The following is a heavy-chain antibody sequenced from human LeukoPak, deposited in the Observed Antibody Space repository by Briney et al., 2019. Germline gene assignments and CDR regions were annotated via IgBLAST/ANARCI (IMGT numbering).Heavy chain of an antibody. D-gene: IGHD2-15*01. CDR3: ARGRGYCSGGSCLHFDY. Sequence: ASVKISCKASGYTLTSYYMHWVRQAPGQGLEWMGIINPSGGSTSYAQKFQGRVTMTRDTSTSTVYMELSSLRSEDTAVYYCARGRGYCSGGSCLHFDYWGQGTLVTVSS. J-gene: IGHJ4*02. CDR2: INPSGGST. CDR1: GYTLTSYY. V-gene: IGHV1-46*01.